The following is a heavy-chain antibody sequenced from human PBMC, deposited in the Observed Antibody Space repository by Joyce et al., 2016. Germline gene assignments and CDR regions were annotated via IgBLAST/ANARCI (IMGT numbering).Heavy chain of an antibody. Sequence: QVQLVQSGAEVKKPGGSVKVSCKASGYTFTSYGISWVRQAPGQELWWMGGISAYNGNTSYARKLQGRVTMTTDTPTSTAYIGLRSLRSDDTAVYYCAREAYDCSGGSCYSSWFDPWGQGTLVTVSS. J-gene: IGHJ5*02. D-gene: IGHD2-15*01. V-gene: IGHV1-18*01. CDR2: ISAYNGNT. CDR1: GYTFTSYG. CDR3: AREAYDCSGGSCYSSWFDP.